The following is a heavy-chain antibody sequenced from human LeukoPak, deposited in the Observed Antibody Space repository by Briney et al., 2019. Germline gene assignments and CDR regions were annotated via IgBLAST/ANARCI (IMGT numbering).Heavy chain of an antibody. J-gene: IGHJ4*02. CDR3: ARDGSSGYFNYFDY. CDR2: INPNSGGT. V-gene: IGHV1-2*02. CDR1: GYTFTGYY. D-gene: IGHD3-22*01. Sequence: ASVKVSCKASGYTFTGYYMHWVRQAPGQGLEWMGWINPNSGGTNYAQKFQGRVTMTRDTSISTAYMELSRLRSDDTAVYYCARDGSSGYFNYFDYWGQGTLVTVSS.